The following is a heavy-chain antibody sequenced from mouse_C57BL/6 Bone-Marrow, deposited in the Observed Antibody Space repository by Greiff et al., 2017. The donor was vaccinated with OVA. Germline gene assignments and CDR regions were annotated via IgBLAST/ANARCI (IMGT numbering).Heavy chain of an antibody. CDR3: TTSGWYWYFDV. CDR1: GFNIKDDY. Sequence: EVQLQESGAELVRPGASVKLSCTASGFNIKDDYMHWVKQRPEQGLEWIGWIDPENGDTEYASKFQGKATITADTSSNTAYLQLSSLTSEDTAVYYCTTSGWYWYFDVWGTGTTVTVSS. V-gene: IGHV14-4*01. D-gene: IGHD1-1*02. J-gene: IGHJ1*03. CDR2: IDPENGDT.